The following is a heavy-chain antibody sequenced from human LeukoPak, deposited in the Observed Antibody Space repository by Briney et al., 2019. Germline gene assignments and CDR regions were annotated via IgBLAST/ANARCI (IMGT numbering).Heavy chain of an antibody. V-gene: IGHV3-20*01. Sequence: PGGSLRLSCAASGFTFDDYGMSWVRQAPGKGLEWVSGINWNGGSTVYADSVKGRFTISRDNAKNSLYLQMNSLRAEDTALYHCARGNYYDSSGYYDYWGQGTLVTVSS. CDR3: ARGNYYDSSGYYDY. CDR1: GFTFDDYG. D-gene: IGHD3-22*01. J-gene: IGHJ4*02. CDR2: INWNGGST.